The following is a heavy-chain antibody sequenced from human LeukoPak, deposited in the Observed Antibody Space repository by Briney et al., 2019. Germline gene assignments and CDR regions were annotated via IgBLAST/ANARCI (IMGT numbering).Heavy chain of an antibody. Sequence: SETLSLTCTVSGGSIRSYFWSWLRQPPGKGLEWIGYIWDTEITDYNPSLKSRVTISLDTSKNHFSLKLRSVTAADTALYFCARRLVLATDDAFDIWGQGTLVTVSS. V-gene: IGHV4-59*01. CDR3: ARRLVLATDDAFDI. J-gene: IGHJ3*02. D-gene: IGHD5-12*01. CDR1: GGSIRSYF. CDR2: IWDTEIT.